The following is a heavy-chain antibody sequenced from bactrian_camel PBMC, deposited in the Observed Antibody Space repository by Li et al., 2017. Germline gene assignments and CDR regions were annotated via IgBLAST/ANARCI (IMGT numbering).Heavy chain of an antibody. CDR1: GFTFSSYY. V-gene: IGHV3-2*01. CDR3: VRDSVVDPSWWLFGY. CDR2: IYTDGTNA. D-gene: IGHD6*01. J-gene: IGHJ6*01. Sequence: HVQLVESGGGLVQPGRSLRLSCATSGFTFSSYYMSWIRQAPGKGLEWVSSIYTDGTNAWYADSVKGRFTISRDNAKNTVYLQMSSLKPEDTAMCYCVRDSVVDPSWWLFGYWGQGTQVT.